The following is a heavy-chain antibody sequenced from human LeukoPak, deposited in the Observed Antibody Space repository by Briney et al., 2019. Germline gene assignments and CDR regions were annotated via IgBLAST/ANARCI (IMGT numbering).Heavy chain of an antibody. CDR1: GFTFSSYW. V-gene: IGHV3-74*01. Sequence: GGSLRLSCAASGFTFSSYWMHWVRQAPGKGLVWVSRINSDGSSTSCADSVKGRFTISRDNAKNTLYLQTNSLRAEDTAVYYCARDLEAAGLDYWGQGTLVTVSS. J-gene: IGHJ4*02. CDR2: INSDGSST. D-gene: IGHD6-13*01. CDR3: ARDLEAAGLDY.